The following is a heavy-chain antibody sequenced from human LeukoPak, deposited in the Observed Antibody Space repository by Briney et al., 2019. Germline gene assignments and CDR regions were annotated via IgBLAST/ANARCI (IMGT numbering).Heavy chain of an antibody. CDR2: INPNSGGT. J-gene: IGHJ4*02. CDR1: GYTFTSYY. V-gene: IGHV1-2*02. D-gene: IGHD5-24*01. Sequence: ASVKVSCKASGYTFTSYYIHWVRQAPGQGLEWMGWINPNSGGTNYAQKFQGRVTMTRDTSISTAYMELSRLRSDDTAVYYCARAEDAYSDFDYWGQGTLVTVSS. CDR3: ARAEDAYSDFDY.